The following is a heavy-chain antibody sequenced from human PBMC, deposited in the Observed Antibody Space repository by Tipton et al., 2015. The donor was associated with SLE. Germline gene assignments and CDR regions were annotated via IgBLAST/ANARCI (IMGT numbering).Heavy chain of an antibody. CDR1: GYSITNGYY. CDR2: FYHSGTT. CDR3: AKTVAGAAYLFDL. V-gene: IGHV4-38-2*02. J-gene: IGHJ4*02. Sequence: TLSLTCTVSGYSITNGYYWGWIRQSPGKGLEWIGSFYHSGTTYYNPSHNSRVPISLDTSKNQFSLKLTSATAADTAVYYCAKTVAGAAYLFDLWGQGTLVTVSS. D-gene: IGHD6-19*01.